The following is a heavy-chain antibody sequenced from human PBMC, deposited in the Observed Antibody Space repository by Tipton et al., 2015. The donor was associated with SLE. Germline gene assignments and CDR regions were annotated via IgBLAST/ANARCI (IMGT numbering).Heavy chain of an antibody. J-gene: IGHJ4*02. V-gene: IGHV4-59*11. D-gene: IGHD6-19*01. CDR1: GGSISSHY. CDR3: AKAGYSSGWYVVFFDY. Sequence: TLSLTCTVSGGSISSHYWSWIRQPPGKGLEWIGYIYYSGSTNYNTSLKSRVTISVDTSKNQFSLKLSPVTAADTAVYYCAKAGYSSGWYVVFFDYWGQRTLVTVSS. CDR2: IYYSGST.